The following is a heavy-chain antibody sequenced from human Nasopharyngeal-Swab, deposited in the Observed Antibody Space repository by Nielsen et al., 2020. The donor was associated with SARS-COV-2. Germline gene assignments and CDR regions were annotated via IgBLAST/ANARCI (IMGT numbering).Heavy chain of an antibody. CDR1: GGSVSSGSYY. V-gene: IGHV4-61*01. CDR3: ARENV. Sequence: SETLSLTCTVSGGSVSSGSYYWSWIRQPPGKGLEWIGEINHSGSTNYNPSLKSRVTISVDTSKNQFSLKLSSVTAADTAVYYCARENVWGQGTTVTVSS. CDR2: INHSGST. J-gene: IGHJ6*02.